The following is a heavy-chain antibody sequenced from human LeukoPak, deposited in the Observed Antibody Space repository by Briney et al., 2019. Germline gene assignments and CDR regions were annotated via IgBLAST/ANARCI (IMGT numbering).Heavy chain of an antibody. V-gene: IGHV3-11*04. Sequence: GGSLRLSCAASGFTFSDYYMSWIRQAPGKGLEWVSYISSSGSTIYYADSVKGRFTISRDNAKNSLYLQMNSLRAEDTAVYYCAKVRDGYTRYYFDYWGQGTLVTVSS. D-gene: IGHD5-24*01. CDR1: GFTFSDYY. CDR2: ISSSGSTI. J-gene: IGHJ4*02. CDR3: AKVRDGYTRYYFDY.